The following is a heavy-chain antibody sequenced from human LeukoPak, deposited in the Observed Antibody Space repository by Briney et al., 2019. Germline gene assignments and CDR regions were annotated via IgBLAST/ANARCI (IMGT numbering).Heavy chain of an antibody. Sequence: GGSLRLSCAASGFTFSSYAMSWVRQAPGKGLEWVSAISGSGGSTYYADSVKGRFTISRDNSKNTLYLQMNSLRAEDTAVYYCAKLLEMATILEFRYFDLWGRGTLVTVSS. V-gene: IGHV3-23*01. D-gene: IGHD5-24*01. CDR3: AKLLEMATILEFRYFDL. CDR2: ISGSGGST. CDR1: GFTFSSYA. J-gene: IGHJ2*01.